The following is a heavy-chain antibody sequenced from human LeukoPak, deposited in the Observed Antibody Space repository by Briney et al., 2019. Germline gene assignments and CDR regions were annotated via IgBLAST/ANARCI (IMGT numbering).Heavy chain of an antibody. CDR1: GYTFSTYA. D-gene: IGHD1-26*01. CDR2: INAGNANT. Sequence: ASVKVSCKASGYTFSTYAIHWVRQAPGQRPEWMGWINAGNANTKYLEKFQGRITITRDTSANTGYMELSSLKSEDTAVYYCARQGGGPYSGSPLDYWGQGTLVTVSS. CDR3: ARQGGGPYSGSPLDY. J-gene: IGHJ4*02. V-gene: IGHV1-3*01.